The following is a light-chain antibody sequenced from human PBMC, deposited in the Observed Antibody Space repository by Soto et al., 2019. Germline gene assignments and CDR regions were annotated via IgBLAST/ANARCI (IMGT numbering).Light chain of an antibody. V-gene: IGLV1-40*01. CDR3: HSYDSMLSGGV. CDR1: SSNIGAGYN. CDR2: GNS. J-gene: IGLJ3*02. Sequence: QSVLTQPPSVSGAPGQRVTISCTGSSSNIGAGYNVHWYQQLPGTAPNLLIYGNSNRPSGVPDRFSGSKSGTSASLAITGLQAEDEADYCYHSYDSMLSGGVFGGGTQLTVL.